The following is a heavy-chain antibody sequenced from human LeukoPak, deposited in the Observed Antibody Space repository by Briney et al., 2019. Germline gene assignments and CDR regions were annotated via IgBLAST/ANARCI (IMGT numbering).Heavy chain of an antibody. J-gene: IGHJ4*02. D-gene: IGHD6-13*01. CDR1: GFTFSNYW. CDR2: IKQDGSEK. V-gene: IGHV3-7*01. Sequence: PGGSLRLSCAASGFTFSNYWMGWVRQAPGKGLEWVANIKQDGSEKYYVDSVKGRFTISRDNTKSSLYLQMNSLRAEDTAVYYCAREFVVFRFSSSSGFDYWGQGTLVTVSS. CDR3: AREFVVFRFSSSSGFDY.